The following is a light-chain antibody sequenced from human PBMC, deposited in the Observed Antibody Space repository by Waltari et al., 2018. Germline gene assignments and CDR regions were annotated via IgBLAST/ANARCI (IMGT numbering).Light chain of an antibody. J-gene: IGLJ2*01. CDR3: SSYTSGNTVI. Sequence: QSALTQPASVSGSPGQSITISCIGTSSDVGGYNYVSWYQQHPGKAPKVMIYDVSNRPAGFSNRFSCSKSGNPVSLTISGLQAEDEADYYCSSYTSGNTVIFGGGTKLTVL. V-gene: IGLV2-14*03. CDR2: DVS. CDR1: SSDVGGYNY.